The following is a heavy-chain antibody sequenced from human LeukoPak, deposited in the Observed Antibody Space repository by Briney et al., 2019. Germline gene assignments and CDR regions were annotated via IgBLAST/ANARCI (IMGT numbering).Heavy chain of an antibody. CDR3: ARDPIEPPTYSSSWYYYGMDV. J-gene: IGHJ6*02. CDR1: GGTFSSYA. V-gene: IGHV1-69*01. Sequence: VASVKVSCKASGGTFSSYAISWVRQAPGQGLEWMGGIIPIFGTANYAQKFQGRVTITADESTSTAYMELSSLRSEDTAVYYCARDPIEPPTYSSSWYYYGMDVWGQGTTVTVSS. D-gene: IGHD6-13*01. CDR2: IIPIFGTA.